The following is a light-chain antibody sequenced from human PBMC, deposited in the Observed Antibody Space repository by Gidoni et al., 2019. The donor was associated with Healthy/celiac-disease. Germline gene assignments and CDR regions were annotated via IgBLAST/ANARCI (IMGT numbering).Light chain of an antibody. J-gene: IGKJ4*01. V-gene: IGKV3-20*01. CDR2: GAS. CDR1: QSVSSSY. CDR3: QQYGSSPIT. Sequence: ENVLTQSPGTLSLSPGERDTLSCRASQSVSSSYLAWYQQKPGQAPRLLIYGASSRATGIPDRFSGSGSGTDFTLTISRLEPEDFALYYCQQYGSSPITFGGGTKVEIK.